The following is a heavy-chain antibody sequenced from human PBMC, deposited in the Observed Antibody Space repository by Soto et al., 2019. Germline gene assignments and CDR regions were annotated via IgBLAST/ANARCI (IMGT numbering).Heavy chain of an antibody. V-gene: IGHV3-23*01. J-gene: IGHJ6*02. CDR2: MSGSGGST. Sequence: GGSLRLSCAASGFTFGIHAMSWVRQAPGKGLEWVSFMSGSGGSTYYADSVKGRFTISRDNSKKTLYLQMNSLRGEDTAVYYCGKGSAATNYFSYETEVWGQRTKVTFS. D-gene: IGHD2-15*01. CDR3: GKGSAATNYFSYETEV. CDR1: GFTFGIHA.